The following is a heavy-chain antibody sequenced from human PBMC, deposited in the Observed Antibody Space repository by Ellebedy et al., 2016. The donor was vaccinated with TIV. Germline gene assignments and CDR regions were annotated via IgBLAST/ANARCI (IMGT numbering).Heavy chain of an antibody. D-gene: IGHD1-14*01. CDR2: IKSKSESGTI. J-gene: IGHJ4*02. CDR3: TTNGGITWHPR. CDR1: GFIFTNGW. Sequence: PGGSLRLSCEGSGFIFTNGWMNWVRQAPGKGLEWVARIKSKSESGTIEYAAPVKDRFIISRDDSKNTVYLQMNNLKTEDTGVYYCTTNGGITWHPRWGQGTLVTVSS. V-gene: IGHV3-15*07.